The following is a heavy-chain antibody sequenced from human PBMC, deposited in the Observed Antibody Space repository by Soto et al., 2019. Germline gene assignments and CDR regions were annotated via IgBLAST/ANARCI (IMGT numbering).Heavy chain of an antibody. CDR1: GFTFSSYA. Sequence: PGGSLRLSCAASGFTFSSYAMHWVRQAPGKGLEWVAVISYDGSNKYYADSVKGRFTISRDNSKNTLYLQMNSLRAEDTAVYYCARGVQVYYDSSGYPNYFDHWRPAPLVTVFS. CDR2: ISYDGSNK. D-gene: IGHD3-22*01. V-gene: IGHV3-30-3*01. J-gene: IGHJ4*02. CDR3: ARGVQVYYDSSGYPNYFDH.